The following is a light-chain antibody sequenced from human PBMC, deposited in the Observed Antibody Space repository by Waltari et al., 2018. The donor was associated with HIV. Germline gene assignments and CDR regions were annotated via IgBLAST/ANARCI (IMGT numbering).Light chain of an antibody. V-gene: IGKV1-33*01. CDR2: DVS. Sequence: DIQMTQSPSSLSASVGDRVTITCQASQHISTNLNWFQQKPGKAPKLLIYDVSKLETGVPSRFTGGGSGATFTFTITNLRPEDIATYYCLQYDDLPLTFGGGTKVELK. CDR1: QHISTN. CDR3: LQYDDLPLT. J-gene: IGKJ4*01.